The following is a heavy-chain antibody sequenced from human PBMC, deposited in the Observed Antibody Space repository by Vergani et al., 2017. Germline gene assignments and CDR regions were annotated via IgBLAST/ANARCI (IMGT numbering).Heavy chain of an antibody. CDR3: ARASGAQGENGFDP. Sequence: VQLVESGGGLVQPGGSLRLSCAASGFTFSSYAMHWVRQAPGKGLEYVSAISSNGGSTYYANSVKGRFIISRDNSKNTLYLQMGSLRVEDMAVYYCARASGAQGENGFDPWGQGTLVTVSS. CDR2: ISSNGGST. J-gene: IGHJ5*02. V-gene: IGHV3-64*01. D-gene: IGHD2-15*01. CDR1: GFTFSSYA.